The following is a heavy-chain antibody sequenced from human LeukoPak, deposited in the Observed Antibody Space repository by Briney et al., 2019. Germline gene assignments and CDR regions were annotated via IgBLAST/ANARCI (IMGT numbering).Heavy chain of an antibody. CDR3: ARLSGRDSGWSS. CDR2: INPNSGGT. CDR1: GCTFTGYY. V-gene: IGHV1-2*02. D-gene: IGHD6-19*01. J-gene: IGHJ4*02. Sequence: ASVKVSCKASGCTFTGYYMHWVRQAPGQGLEWMGWINPNSGGTNYAQKFQGRVTMTRDTSISTAYMELSRLRSDDTAVYYCARLSGRDSGWSSWGQGTLVTVSS.